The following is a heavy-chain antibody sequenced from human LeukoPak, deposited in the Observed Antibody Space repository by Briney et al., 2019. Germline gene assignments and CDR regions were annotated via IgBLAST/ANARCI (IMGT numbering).Heavy chain of an antibody. CDR1: GGTFSSYA. CDR3: AREEVGATM. Sequence: GASVKVSCTASGGTFSSYAISWVRQAPGQGLEWTGGIIPIFGTANYAQKFQGRVTITADESTSTAYMELSSLRSEDTAVYYCAREEVGATMWGQGTLVTVSS. J-gene: IGHJ4*02. V-gene: IGHV1-69*13. D-gene: IGHD1-26*01. CDR2: IIPIFGTA.